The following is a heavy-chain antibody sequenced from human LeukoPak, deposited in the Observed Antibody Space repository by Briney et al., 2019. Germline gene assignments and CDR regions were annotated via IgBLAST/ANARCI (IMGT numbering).Heavy chain of an antibody. J-gene: IGHJ6*02. CDR1: GYTFTSYG. CDR2: ISAYNGNT. D-gene: IGHD5-18*01. Sequence: GASVKVSCKASGYTFTSYGISWVRQAPGQGLEWMGWISAYNGNTNYAQKLQGRVTMTTDTSTSTAYMELRSLRSADTAVYYCARPGGYGTDYYYYGMDVWGQGTTVTVSS. CDR3: ARPGGYGTDYYYYGMDV. V-gene: IGHV1-18*01.